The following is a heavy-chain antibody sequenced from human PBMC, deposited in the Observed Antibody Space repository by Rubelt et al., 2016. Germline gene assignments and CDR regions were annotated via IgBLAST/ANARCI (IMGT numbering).Heavy chain of an antibody. J-gene: IGHJ6*02. Sequence: GLEWIGYIYYSGSTYYNPSLKSRVTISVDTSKNQFSLKLSSVTAADTAVYYCAALVAQAYYGMDVWGQGTTVTVSS. V-gene: IGHV4-30-4*07. CDR3: AALVAQAYYGMDV. D-gene: IGHD5-12*01. CDR2: IYYSGST.